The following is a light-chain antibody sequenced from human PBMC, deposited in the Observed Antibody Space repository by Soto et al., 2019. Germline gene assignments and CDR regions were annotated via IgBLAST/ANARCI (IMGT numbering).Light chain of an antibody. Sequence: IVLTQSPGTLSLSPGERATLSCRASQSVSSSYLAWYQQKPGQSPRLVIYGGSTRAIGIPARFSGSGSGTDFTLTISRLEPEDFATYYCQQSYSSPPTFGQGTKVDIK. V-gene: IGKV3-20*01. J-gene: IGKJ1*01. CDR2: GGS. CDR3: QQSYSSPPT. CDR1: QSVSSSY.